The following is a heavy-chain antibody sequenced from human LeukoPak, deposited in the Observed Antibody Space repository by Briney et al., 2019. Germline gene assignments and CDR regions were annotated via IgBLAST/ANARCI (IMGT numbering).Heavy chain of an antibody. CDR2: ISYDGSNK. Sequence: GGSLRLSCAASGFTFSSYGMHWVRQAPGKGLEWVAVISYDGSNKYYADSVKGRFTISRDNSKNTLYLQMNSLRAEDTAVYYCAREGTIFGVVIKREIPFDYWGQGTLVTVSS. J-gene: IGHJ4*02. V-gene: IGHV3-30*03. D-gene: IGHD3-3*01. CDR3: AREGTIFGVVIKREIPFDY. CDR1: GFTFSSYG.